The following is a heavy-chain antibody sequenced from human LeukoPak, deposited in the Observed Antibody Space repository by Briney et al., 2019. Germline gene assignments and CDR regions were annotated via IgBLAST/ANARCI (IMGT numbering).Heavy chain of an antibody. J-gene: IGHJ6*02. CDR3: ARGEYSSGPYYYYGMDV. Sequence: ASVKVSCKASGYSFTGHYIHWVRQVPGQGLEWMGWINPGSGGTNYAQKFQGCVTMTRDMSINTAYMELSSLRSEDTAVYYCARGEYSSGPYYYYGMDVWGQGTTVTVSS. D-gene: IGHD6-19*01. CDR2: INPGSGGT. CDR1: GYSFTGHY. V-gene: IGHV1-2*04.